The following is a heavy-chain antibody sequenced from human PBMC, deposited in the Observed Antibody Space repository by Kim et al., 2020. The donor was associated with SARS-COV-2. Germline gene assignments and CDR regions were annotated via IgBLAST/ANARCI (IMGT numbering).Heavy chain of an antibody. V-gene: IGHV5-10-1*01. J-gene: IGHJ4*02. CDR2: IDPSDSYT. CDR1: GYSFTSYW. Sequence: GESLQISCKGSGYSFTSYWISWVRQMPGKGLEWMGRIDPSDSYTNYSPSFQAHVTISADKSISTAYLQWSSLKASDTAMYYCARHKNFWIAYYNYWGQGTLVTVSS. CDR3: ARHKNFWIAYYNY. D-gene: IGHD3-3*01.